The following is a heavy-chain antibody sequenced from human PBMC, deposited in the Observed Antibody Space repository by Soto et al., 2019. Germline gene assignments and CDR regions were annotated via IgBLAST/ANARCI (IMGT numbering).Heavy chain of an antibody. Sequence: EPLSLTCSDSGGTISGYYWTWIRQPAGKGLEWIGRIYSSGNTKYNPSPQSRVTMSLDTSNNQFSLRLTSVTAADTAVYYCARGQRFSDWFDPWGQGTLVTVSS. J-gene: IGHJ5*02. CDR3: ARGQRFSDWFDP. V-gene: IGHV4-4*07. D-gene: IGHD3-3*01. CDR1: GGTISGYY. CDR2: IYSSGNT.